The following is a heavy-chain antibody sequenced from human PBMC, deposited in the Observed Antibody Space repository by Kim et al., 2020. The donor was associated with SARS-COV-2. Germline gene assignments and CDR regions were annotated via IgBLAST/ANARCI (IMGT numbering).Heavy chain of an antibody. V-gene: IGHV3-21*01. J-gene: IGHJ3*02. CDR1: GFTFSSYS. Sequence: GGSLRLSCAASGFTFSSYSMNWVRQAPGKGLEWVSSISSSSSYIYYADSVKGRFTISRDNAKNSLYLQMNSLRAEDTAVYYCARAGDMDAFDIWGQGTMVTVSS. CDR2: ISSSSSYI. CDR3: ARAGDMDAFDI. D-gene: IGHD3-9*01.